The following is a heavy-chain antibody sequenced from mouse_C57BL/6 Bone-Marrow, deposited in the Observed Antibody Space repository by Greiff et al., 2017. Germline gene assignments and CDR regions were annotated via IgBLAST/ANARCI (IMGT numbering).Heavy chain of an antibody. D-gene: IGHD2-2*01. V-gene: IGHV1-64*01. CDR3: ARRWLRRRFAY. CDR1: GYTFTSYW. Sequence: VQLQQPGAELVKPGASVKLSCKASGYTFTSYWMHWVKQRPGQGLEWIGMIHPNSGSTNYNEKFKSKATLTVDKSSSTAYMQLSSLTSEDSAVYYCARRWLRRRFAYWGQGTLVTGSA. CDR2: IHPNSGST. J-gene: IGHJ3*01.